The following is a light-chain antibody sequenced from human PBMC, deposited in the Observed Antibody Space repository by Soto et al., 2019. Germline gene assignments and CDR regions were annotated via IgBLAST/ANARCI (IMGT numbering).Light chain of an antibody. CDR2: GAS. CDR3: QQYGSSPLT. J-gene: IGKJ4*01. V-gene: IGKV3-20*01. Sequence: EVVLTQSPGTLSLSPGERATLSCRASQSVSSSYLAWYQQKPGQAPRLLIYGASSRATGIPDRFSGSGSGTDFTLTISRLEPEDFAVYYCQQYGSSPLTFGGRSKAAIK. CDR1: QSVSSSY.